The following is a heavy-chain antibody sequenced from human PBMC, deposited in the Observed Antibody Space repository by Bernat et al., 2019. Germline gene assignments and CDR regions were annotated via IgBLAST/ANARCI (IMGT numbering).Heavy chain of an antibody. J-gene: IGHJ4*02. CDR3: ARDPSNTSGRYAYFDY. CDR1: GYTFNIHG. CDR2: ISCYNGDT. D-gene: IGHD6-19*01. Sequence: KPESCMTVSAKTSGYTFNIHGISWVRQAPGQGLEWMGWISCYNGDTIYAQNLQGRVTMTTDRSASTAYMELRSLRSDDTAVYYCARDPSNTSGRYAYFDYWGQGT. V-gene: IGHV1-18*04.